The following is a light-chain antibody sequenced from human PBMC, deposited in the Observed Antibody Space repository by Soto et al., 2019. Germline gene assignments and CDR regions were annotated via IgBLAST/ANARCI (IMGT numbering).Light chain of an antibody. J-gene: IGLJ1*01. Sequence: QSVLTQPDSVSGSPGQSITISCTGTSSDVGGYNSVSWYQQHPGKAPKLMIYEVSRRPSGVSNRFSGSKSANTASLTISGLQAEDEADYYCSSSTTSTTYVFGTGTKVTVL. CDR2: EVS. V-gene: IGLV2-14*03. CDR1: SSDVGGYNS. CDR3: SSSTTSTTYV.